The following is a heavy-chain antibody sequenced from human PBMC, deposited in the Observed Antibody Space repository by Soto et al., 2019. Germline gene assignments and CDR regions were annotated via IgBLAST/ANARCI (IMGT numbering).Heavy chain of an antibody. V-gene: IGHV3-23*01. CDR2: ISGSGGST. D-gene: IGHD3-10*01. Sequence: PGGSLRLSCAASGFTFSSYSLNWVRQAPGKGLEWVSAISGSGGSTYYADSVQGRFTISRDNSKNTLYLQMNSLRAEDTAVYYCAKVGLRGVISYYFDYWGQGTLVTVSS. CDR3: AKVGLRGVISYYFDY. CDR1: GFTFSSYS. J-gene: IGHJ4*02.